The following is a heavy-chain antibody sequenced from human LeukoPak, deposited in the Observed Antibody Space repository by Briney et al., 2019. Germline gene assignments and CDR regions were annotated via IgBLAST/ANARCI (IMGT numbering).Heavy chain of an antibody. CDR1: GGSISSFY. Sequence: SETLSRTCTVSGGSISSFYWSWLRQPPGKGLEGMGYILYSGSTNSNTSLRSRVTITVDASKNQFALKLSSVTAADTAVYYCARARAGYYDFWSGYTLFDYWGQGTLVTVSS. J-gene: IGHJ4*02. CDR2: ILYSGST. V-gene: IGHV4-59*01. CDR3: ARARAGYYDFWSGYTLFDY. D-gene: IGHD3-3*01.